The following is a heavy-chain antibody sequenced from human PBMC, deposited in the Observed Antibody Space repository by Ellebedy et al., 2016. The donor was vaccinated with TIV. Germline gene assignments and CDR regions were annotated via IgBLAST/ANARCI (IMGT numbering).Heavy chain of an antibody. Sequence: AASVKVSRKDSGYTFTNYGISWVQQAPRQGLEWMGWISGYNGNTYSAQKPQGRVTMTTDTSTSTAYMELRSLRSDDTAVYYCARFVDGDYEDYWGQGALVTVSS. D-gene: IGHD4-17*01. CDR1: GYTFTNYG. V-gene: IGHV1-18*04. J-gene: IGHJ4*02. CDR2: ISGYNGNT. CDR3: ARFVDGDYEDY.